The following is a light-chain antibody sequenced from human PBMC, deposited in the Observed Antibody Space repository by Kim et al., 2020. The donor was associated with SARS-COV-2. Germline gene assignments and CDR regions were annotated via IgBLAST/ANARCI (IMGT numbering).Light chain of an antibody. V-gene: IGKV3-11*01. CDR2: DAS. J-gene: IGKJ4*01. CDR1: QSVSTY. CDR3: QQRSSWPLT. Sequence: DIVLTQSPATLSLSPGERATLSCRASQSVSTYLAWYQQRSGQAPRVLIYDASNRATGIPARFSGSGSGTDFTLTISSLQPEDFAVYYCQQRSSWPLTFCGGTKVEIK.